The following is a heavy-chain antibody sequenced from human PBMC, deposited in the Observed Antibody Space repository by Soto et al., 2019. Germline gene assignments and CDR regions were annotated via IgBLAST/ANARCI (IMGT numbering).Heavy chain of an antibody. CDR1: GFSFSSFA. Sequence: EVLLLESGGGLVQPGGSLRLSCKASGFSFSSFAMNWVLQAPGKGLEWVSAIGDSGASTYYADSVKGRFTISRDNSRNTLYLQLISLRAEETAVYYCAKGVEPGVWGNGTPVTVSS. J-gene: IGHJ6*04. CDR2: IGDSGAST. D-gene: IGHD1-26*01. V-gene: IGHV3-23*01. CDR3: AKGVEPGV.